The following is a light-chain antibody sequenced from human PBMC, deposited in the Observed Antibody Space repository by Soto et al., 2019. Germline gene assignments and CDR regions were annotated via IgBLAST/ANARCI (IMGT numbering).Light chain of an antibody. Sequence: EIVLTQSPGTLSLSPGERATLSCWASQSVSSSYLAWYQQKPGQAPRLLIYVASSRATGIPDRFSGSGSGTDFTLTISRLEPEDFAVYYCQQYGGSPPYTFGQATKLEIK. J-gene: IGKJ2*01. CDR3: QQYGGSPPYT. V-gene: IGKV3-20*01. CDR1: QSVSSSY. CDR2: VAS.